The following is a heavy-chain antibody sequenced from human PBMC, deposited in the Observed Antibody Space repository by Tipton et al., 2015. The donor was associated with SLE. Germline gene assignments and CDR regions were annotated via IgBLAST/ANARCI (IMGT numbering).Heavy chain of an antibody. CDR3: ARETIGAYYYDSSGYPYAFDI. D-gene: IGHD3-22*01. J-gene: IGHJ3*02. CDR2: FYYSGST. CDR1: GGSISSGSYY. Sequence: TLSLTCTVSGGSISSGSYYWGWIRQPPGKGLEWIGNFYYSGSTFYNPSLKSRVTISEDTSKNQISLKLSSVIAADTAVYYCARETIGAYYYDSSGYPYAFDIWGQGTMVTVSS. V-gene: IGHV4-39*07.